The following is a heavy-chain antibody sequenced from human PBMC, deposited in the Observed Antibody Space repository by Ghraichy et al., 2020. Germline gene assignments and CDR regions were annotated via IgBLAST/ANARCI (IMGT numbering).Heavy chain of an antibody. CDR2: ISSSSSTI. Sequence: GESLNISCAASGFTFSSYSMNWVRQAPGKGLEWVSYISSSSSTIYYADSVKGRFTISRDNAKNSLYLQMNSLRAEDTAVYYCASLYLAYCGGDCYLPLDAFDIWGQGTMVTVSS. V-gene: IGHV3-48*01. CDR3: ASLYLAYCGGDCYLPLDAFDI. J-gene: IGHJ3*02. CDR1: GFTFSSYS. D-gene: IGHD2-21*02.